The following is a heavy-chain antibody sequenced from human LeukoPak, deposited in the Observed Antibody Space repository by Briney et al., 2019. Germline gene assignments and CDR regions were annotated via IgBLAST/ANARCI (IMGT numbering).Heavy chain of an antibody. CDR3: AKAPYLSSGS. J-gene: IGHJ3*01. CDR2: INHSGST. CDR1: GGPFRDYY. Sequence: PSETLSLTCAVYGGPFRDYYWSWIRQPPGKGLEWIGEINHSGSTNYNPSLKSRVTISLDTSKNQFSLKLTSVTAADTAVYYCAKAPYLSSGSWGQGILVAVSS. V-gene: IGHV4-34*01. D-gene: IGHD3-22*01.